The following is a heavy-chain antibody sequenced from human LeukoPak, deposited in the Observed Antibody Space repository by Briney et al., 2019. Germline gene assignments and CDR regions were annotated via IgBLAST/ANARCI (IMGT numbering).Heavy chain of an antibody. Sequence: PSETLSLTCTVSGGSITSYSWSWIRQPPGKGLEWIGYIYYSGNTNYNPSLKSRVTISIDTSKNQFSLNLSSVTASDTAVYYCTRLGKNYYDTSSFYVSWGQGTLVTVSS. CDR3: TRLGKNYYDTSSFYVS. CDR1: GGSITSYS. V-gene: IGHV4-59*08. J-gene: IGHJ5*02. CDR2: IYYSGNT. D-gene: IGHD3-22*01.